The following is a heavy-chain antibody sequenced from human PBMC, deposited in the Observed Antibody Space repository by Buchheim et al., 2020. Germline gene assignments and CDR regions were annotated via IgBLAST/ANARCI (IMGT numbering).Heavy chain of an antibody. CDR1: GFTFSSYW. D-gene: IGHD3-10*01. Sequence: EVQLVESGGGLVQPGGSLRLSCAASGFTFSSYWMSWVRQAPGKGLEWVANIKQDGSEKYYVDSVKGRFTISRDNAKNSPYLQMNSLRAEDTAVYYCARDGPYYYGSIYYYGMDVWGQGTT. CDR2: IKQDGSEK. J-gene: IGHJ6*02. CDR3: ARDGPYYYGSIYYYGMDV. V-gene: IGHV3-7*01.